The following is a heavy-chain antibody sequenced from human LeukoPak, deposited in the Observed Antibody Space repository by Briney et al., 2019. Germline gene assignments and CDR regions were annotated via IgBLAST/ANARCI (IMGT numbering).Heavy chain of an antibody. CDR1: GFIFSSYG. J-gene: IGHJ6*02. CDR3: AKDLSGWFGDKHYYYYGMDV. CDR2: ISDDGSNK. D-gene: IGHD3-10*01. V-gene: IGHV3-30*18. Sequence: SGGPLRLSCAASGFIFSSYGMHWGRKAPGKRLERGAVISDDGSNKYYADFVKGRFTISRDNSKNTLYLQMNSLRAEDTAVYYCAKDLSGWFGDKHYYYYGMDVWGQGTTVTVSS.